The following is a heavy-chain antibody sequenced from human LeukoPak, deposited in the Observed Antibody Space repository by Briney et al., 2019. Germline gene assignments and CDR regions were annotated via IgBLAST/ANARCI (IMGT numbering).Heavy chain of an antibody. CDR3: ARDTYRFDDY. J-gene: IGHJ4*02. Sequence: PGRSLRLSCAASGFTFSSYGMHWVRQAPGKGLEWVAIISYDGSDKYYADSVKGRFTISRDNSKNTLFLQMNSLRAEDTAVYFCARDTYRFDDYWGQGTLVTVSS. V-gene: IGHV3-30*03. CDR1: GFTFSSYG. CDR2: ISYDGSDK.